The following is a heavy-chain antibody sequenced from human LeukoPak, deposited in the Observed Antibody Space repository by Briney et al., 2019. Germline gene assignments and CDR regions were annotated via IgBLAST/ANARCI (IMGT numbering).Heavy chain of an antibody. Sequence: PGGSLRLSCAASGFTFSSYSMNWVRQAPGKGLEWVSSISSSSTYTYYADSVKGRFTIPRDNAKNSLYLQMNSLRAEDTAVYYCASIRADYYDSTGYPQTVDYWGQGTLVTVSS. J-gene: IGHJ4*02. D-gene: IGHD3-22*01. CDR1: GFTFSSYS. CDR3: ASIRADYYDSTGYPQTVDY. CDR2: ISSSSTYT. V-gene: IGHV3-21*01.